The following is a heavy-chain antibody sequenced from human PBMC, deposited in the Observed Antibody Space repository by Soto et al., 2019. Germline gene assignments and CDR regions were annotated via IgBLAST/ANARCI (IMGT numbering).Heavy chain of an antibody. Sequence: VQLVESGGGLVKPGGSLRLSCAASGFTFSDYYMSWIRQAPGKGLEWVSAISGSGGSTYYADSVKGRFTISRDNSKNTLYLQMNSLRPEDTAVYYCSKLSVTYYYDSSGYYGRNYFDYWGQGTLVTVSS. CDR3: SKLSVTYYYDSSGYYGRNYFDY. D-gene: IGHD3-22*01. V-gene: IGHV3-23*04. J-gene: IGHJ4*02. CDR2: ISGSGGST. CDR1: GFTFSDYY.